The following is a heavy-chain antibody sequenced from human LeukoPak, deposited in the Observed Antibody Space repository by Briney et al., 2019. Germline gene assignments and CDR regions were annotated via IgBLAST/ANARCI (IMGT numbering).Heavy chain of an antibody. V-gene: IGHV4-39*07. CDR3: AIDSSSWLYYFDY. J-gene: IGHJ4*02. CDR1: GGSISSSSYY. D-gene: IGHD6-13*01. CDR2: IYYSGST. Sequence: SETLSLTCTVSGGSISSSSYYWGWIRQPPGKGLEWIGSIYYSGSTYYNPSLKSRVTISVDTSKNQFSLKLSSVTAADTAVYYCAIDSSSWLYYFDYWGQGTLVTVSS.